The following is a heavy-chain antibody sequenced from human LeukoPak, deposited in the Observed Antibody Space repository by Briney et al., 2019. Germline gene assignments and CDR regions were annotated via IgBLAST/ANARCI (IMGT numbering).Heavy chain of an antibody. Sequence: ASVKVSCKASGYTFTSYYMHWVRQAPGQGLEWMGIINPSGGSTSYAQKFQGGVTMTRDTSTSTVYMELSSLRSEDTAVYYCARDRDDSSGYHAPYFDYWGQGTLVTVSS. J-gene: IGHJ4*02. D-gene: IGHD3-22*01. CDR1: GYTFTSYY. CDR2: INPSGGST. V-gene: IGHV1-46*01. CDR3: ARDRDDSSGYHAPYFDY.